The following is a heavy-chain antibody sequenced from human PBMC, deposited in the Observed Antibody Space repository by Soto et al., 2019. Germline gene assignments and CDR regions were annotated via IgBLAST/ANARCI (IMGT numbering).Heavy chain of an antibody. CDR2: INPSGGST. Sequence: ASVKVSCKASGYTFTSYYMHWVRQAPGQGLEWMGIINPSGGSTSYAQKFQGRVTMTRDTSTSTVYMELSSLRSEDTAVYYCARGIDSSGWYNPRKMNAFDIWGQGTMVTVSS. V-gene: IGHV1-46*01. D-gene: IGHD6-19*01. J-gene: IGHJ3*02. CDR3: ARGIDSSGWYNPRKMNAFDI. CDR1: GYTFTSYY.